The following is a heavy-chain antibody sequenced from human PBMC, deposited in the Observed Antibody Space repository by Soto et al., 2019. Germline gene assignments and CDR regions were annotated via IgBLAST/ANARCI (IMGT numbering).Heavy chain of an antibody. V-gene: IGHV4-59*01. CDR2: IYYSGSA. CDR3: AAVVPAEYVFPYYYMDV. CDR1: GASISSYH. Sequence: QVQLQESGPGLVKPSETLSLTCTVSGASISSYHWSWIRQTPGKGLEWIGYIYYSGSANYNPSLKSRVTFSVDTSKSQVSLKLSSVTAADTGVYYCAAVVPAEYVFPYYYMDVWGKGTTVTVSS. D-gene: IGHD3-16*01. J-gene: IGHJ6*03.